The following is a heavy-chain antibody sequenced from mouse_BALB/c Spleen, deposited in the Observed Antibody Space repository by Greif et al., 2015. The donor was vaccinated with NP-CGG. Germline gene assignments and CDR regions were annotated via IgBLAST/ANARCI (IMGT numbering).Heavy chain of an antibody. J-gene: IGHJ4*01. CDR3: TRWGYGSSYAMDY. Sequence: QVQLQQPGAELVKPGASVKLSCKASGYTFTSYYMYWVKQRPGQGLEWIGGINPSNGGTNFNEKFKSKATLTVDKSSSTAYMQLSSLTSEDSAVYYCTRWGYGSSYAMDYWGQGTSVTVSS. V-gene: IGHV1S81*02. CDR1: GYTFTSYY. CDR2: INPSNGGT. D-gene: IGHD1-1*01.